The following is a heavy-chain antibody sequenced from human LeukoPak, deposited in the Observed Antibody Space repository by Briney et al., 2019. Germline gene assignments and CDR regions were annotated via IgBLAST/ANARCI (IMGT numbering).Heavy chain of an antibody. CDR1: GVTLSPYA. Sequence: VLSLRLSCAASGVTLSPYAMSWVRQAPGKGLEWVSTISGSGPGTYYADSVKGRLTISRDNSENTLYLQMNSLRAEDTAVYYCANRGKYFFDYWGQGTLVADSS. CDR2: ISGSGPGT. J-gene: IGHJ4*02. CDR3: ANRGKYFFDY. D-gene: IGHD3-10*01. V-gene: IGHV3-23*01.